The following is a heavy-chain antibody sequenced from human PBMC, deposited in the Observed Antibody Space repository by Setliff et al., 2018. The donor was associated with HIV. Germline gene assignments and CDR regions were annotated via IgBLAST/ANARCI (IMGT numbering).Heavy chain of an antibody. CDR1: GGSISSYY. V-gene: IGHV4-59*08. D-gene: IGHD2-15*01. J-gene: IGHJ5*01. CDR2: SHNNGNT. CDR3: ARQGSWLDF. Sequence: PSETLSLTCTVSGGSISSYYWSWIRQPPGEGLEWIGYSHNNGNTHYNPSLKSRVTISVDTSKNHVSLRLNSVTAADTAVYYCARQGSWLDFWGQGTLVTVSS.